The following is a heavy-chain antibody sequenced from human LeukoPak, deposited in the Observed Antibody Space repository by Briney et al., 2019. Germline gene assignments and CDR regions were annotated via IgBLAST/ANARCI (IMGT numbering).Heavy chain of an antibody. CDR1: GGSISTYY. Sequence: SETLSLTCTFSGGSISTYYWSWVRQPPGKGLQWIGYIYYSGSTNYNPSLRSRVTISLNTSKNQFPLRLRSVTAADTGVYYCVRGSRVYCGGDCYYYWGQGTLVTVSS. V-gene: IGHV4-59*12. D-gene: IGHD2-21*02. CDR2: IYYSGST. CDR3: VRGSRVYCGGDCYYY. J-gene: IGHJ4*02.